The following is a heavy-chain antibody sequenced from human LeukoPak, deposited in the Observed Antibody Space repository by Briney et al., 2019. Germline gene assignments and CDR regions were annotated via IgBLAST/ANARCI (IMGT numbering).Heavy chain of an antibody. J-gene: IGHJ6*03. CDR3: ARDLSISGGDYYYYYYMDV. V-gene: IGHV4-30-4*08. CDR1: GGSISSGDYY. D-gene: IGHD3-16*01. Sequence: PSQTLSLTCTVSGGSISSGDYYRSWIRQPPGKGLEWIGYIYYSGSTYYNPSLKSRVTISVDTSKNQFSLKLSSVTAADTAVYYCARDLSISGGDYYYYYYMDVWGKGTTVTVSS. CDR2: IYYSGST.